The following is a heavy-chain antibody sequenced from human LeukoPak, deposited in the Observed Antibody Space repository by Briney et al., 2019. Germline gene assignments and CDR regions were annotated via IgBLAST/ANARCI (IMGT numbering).Heavy chain of an antibody. CDR1: GYTFTSYG. CDR2: INAYNDNT. Sequence: ASVKVSCKASGYTFTSYGISWVRQAPGQGLEWMGWINAYNDNTYYAQKSQGRVTMTTDTSTRTAYMEVWSLRSDDTAVYYCARRGYTFSDALDIWGQGTMVTVSS. J-gene: IGHJ3*02. D-gene: IGHD2/OR15-2a*01. CDR3: ARRGYTFSDALDI. V-gene: IGHV1-18*01.